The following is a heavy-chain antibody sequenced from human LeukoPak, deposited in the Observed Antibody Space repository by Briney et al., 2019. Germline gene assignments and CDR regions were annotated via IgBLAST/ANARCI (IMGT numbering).Heavy chain of an antibody. CDR1: GFTFSSYV. CDR2: ISYDGSNK. D-gene: IGHD4-11*01. CDR3: ARGGTTVTFRFDY. Sequence: PGRSLRLSCAASGFTFSSYVMHWVRQAPGKGLEWVAVISYDGSNKYYADSVKGRFTISRDNSKNTLYLQMNSLRAEDTAVYYCARGGTTVTFRFDYWGQGTLVTVSS. J-gene: IGHJ4*02. V-gene: IGHV3-30-3*01.